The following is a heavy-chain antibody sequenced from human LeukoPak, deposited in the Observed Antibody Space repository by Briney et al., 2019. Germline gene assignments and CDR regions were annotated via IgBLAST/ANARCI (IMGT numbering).Heavy chain of an antibody. J-gene: IGHJ4*02. D-gene: IGHD2-2*03. CDR1: GGTFSSYA. CDR2: IIPIFGTA. V-gene: IGHV1-69*13. Sequence: ASVKVSCKASGGTFSSYAISWVRQAPGQGLEWMGGIIPIFGTANYAQKFQGRVTITADESTSPAYMELSSLRSEDTAVYYCARGGYGYCSSTSCTIDYWGQGTLVTVSS. CDR3: ARGGYGYCSSTSCTIDY.